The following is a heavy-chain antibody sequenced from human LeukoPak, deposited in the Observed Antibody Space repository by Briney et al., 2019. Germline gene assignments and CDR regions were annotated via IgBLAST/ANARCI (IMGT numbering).Heavy chain of an antibody. V-gene: IGHV1-2*02. CDR1: GFTFSSYY. CDR2: IHYNSSGT. J-gene: IGHJ4*02. D-gene: IGHD6-19*01. CDR3: ARDPRIAVASTQAGAYYFDY. Sequence: GGSVKVSCAASGFTFSSYYMHWVRQAPGKGLDWMAFIHYNSSGTNYAHSFQGRVTMTRDTSISTAYMELNRLRFDDTAVYYCARDPRIAVASTQAGAYYFDYWGQGTLVTVSS.